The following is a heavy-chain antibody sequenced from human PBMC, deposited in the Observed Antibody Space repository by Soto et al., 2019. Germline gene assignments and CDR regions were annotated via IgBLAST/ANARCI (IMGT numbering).Heavy chain of an antibody. V-gene: IGHV2-5*01. D-gene: IGHD3-10*01. Sequence: SGPTLVKPTQTLTLTCTFSGFSLSTSRVGVGWIRQPPGKALEWLALIYWNDDKRYSPSLKSRLTITKDTSKNQVVLTMTNMDPVDTATYYCAHRRQALWFGELLSDWFDPWGQGTLVTVSS. J-gene: IGHJ5*02. CDR3: AHRRQALWFGELLSDWFDP. CDR1: GFSLSTSRVG. CDR2: IYWNDDK.